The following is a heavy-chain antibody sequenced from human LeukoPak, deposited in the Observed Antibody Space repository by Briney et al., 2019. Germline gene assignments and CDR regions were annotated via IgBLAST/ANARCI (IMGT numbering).Heavy chain of an antibody. J-gene: IGHJ4*02. V-gene: IGHV3-30-3*01. CDR2: ISYDGSNK. D-gene: IGHD6-19*01. CDR1: GFTFSSYA. CDR3: AKDIRQWLASGNFDY. Sequence: GGSLRLSCAASGFTFSSYAMHWVRQAPGKGLEWVAVISYDGSNKYYADSVKGRFTISRDNSKNTLYLQMNSLRAEDTALYYCAKDIRQWLASGNFDYWGQGTLVTVSS.